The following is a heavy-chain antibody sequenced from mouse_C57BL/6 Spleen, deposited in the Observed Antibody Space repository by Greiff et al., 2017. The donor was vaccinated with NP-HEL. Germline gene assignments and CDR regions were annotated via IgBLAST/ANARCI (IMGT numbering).Heavy chain of an antibody. D-gene: IGHD1-1*01. CDR1: GYTFTSYW. V-gene: IGHV1-61*01. CDR3: ARSYYGSSYVY. CDR2: IYPSDSET. J-gene: IGHJ2*01. Sequence: QVQLQQPGAELVRPGSSVKLSCKASGYTFTSYWMDWVKQRPGQGLEWIGNIYPSDSETHYNQKFKDKATLTVDKSSSTAYMQLSSLTSEDSAAYYCARSYYGSSYVYWGQGTTLTVSS.